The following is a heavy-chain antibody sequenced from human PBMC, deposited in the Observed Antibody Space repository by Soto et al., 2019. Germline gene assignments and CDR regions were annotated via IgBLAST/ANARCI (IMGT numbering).Heavy chain of an antibody. V-gene: IGHV3-30*01. D-gene: IGHD6-19*01. CDR1: GFTFSSYV. CDR3: ARAPSIAVAELDY. CDR2: ISYDGSNK. Sequence: GGSLRLSCAAYGFTFSSYVMHWVRQAPGKGLEWVAAISYDGSNKYDADSVKGRFTISRDNSKNTLYLQMNSLRAEDTAVYYCARAPSIAVAELDYWGQGTLVTVSS. J-gene: IGHJ4*02.